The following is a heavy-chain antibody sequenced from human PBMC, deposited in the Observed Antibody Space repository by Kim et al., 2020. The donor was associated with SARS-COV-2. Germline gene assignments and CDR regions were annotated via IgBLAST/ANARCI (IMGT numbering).Heavy chain of an antibody. CDR1: GYSFSDYF. CDR2: IYPDDSDV. CDR3: ARRAMNERFLDF. V-gene: IGHV5-51*01. Sequence: GESLKISCQGSGYSFSDYFIDWVRQKPGKGLEWMGAIYPDDSDVTYSPSFKGQVTISVDKSTGTAYLQWSSLRASDTATYYCARRAMNERFLDFWGQGTLVTVSS. J-gene: IGHJ4*02.